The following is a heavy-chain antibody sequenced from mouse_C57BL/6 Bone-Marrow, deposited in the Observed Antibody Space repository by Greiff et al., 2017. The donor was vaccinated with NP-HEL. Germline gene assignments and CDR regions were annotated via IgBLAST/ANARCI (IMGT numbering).Heavy chain of an antibody. CDR3: ARPSGY. Sequence: VKLVESLKLSCAASGFTFSSYGMSWVRQTPDKRLEWVATISSGGSYTYYPDSVKGRFTISRDNAKNTLYLQMSSLKSEDTAMYYCARPSGYWGQGTSVTVSS. V-gene: IGHV5-6*01. CDR1: GFTFSSYG. J-gene: IGHJ4*01. CDR2: ISSGGSYT.